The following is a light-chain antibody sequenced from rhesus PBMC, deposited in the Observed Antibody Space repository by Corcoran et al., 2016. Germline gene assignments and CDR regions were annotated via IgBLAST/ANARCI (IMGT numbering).Light chain of an antibody. V-gene: IGKV2-73*01. CDR3: MQALQTPLT. Sequence: DIVMTQTPPSLPVTPGEPASISCRSSQSLLHSDGRTYLYWYLQKPGQPPRLLIYRVSYRFSGVPDRFSGSGSGTDFTLKISRVEAEDVGVYYFMQALQTPLTFGPGTKLDIK. CDR2: RVS. J-gene: IGKJ3*01. CDR1: QSLLHSDGRTY.